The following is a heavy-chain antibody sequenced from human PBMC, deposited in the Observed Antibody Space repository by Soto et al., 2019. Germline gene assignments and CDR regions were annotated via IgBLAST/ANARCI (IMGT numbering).Heavy chain of an antibody. D-gene: IGHD2-2*01. CDR1: GFTFSSYA. J-gene: IGHJ4*02. V-gene: IGHV3-23*01. CDR2: ISGSGGST. CDR3: AKDLSPMPHYFDY. Sequence: GGSLRLSCAASGFTFSSYAMSWVRQAPGKGLEWVSAISGSGGSTYYADSVKGRFTISRDNSKNTLYLQMNSLRADDTAVYYCAKDLSPMPHYFDYWGQGTLVTVSS.